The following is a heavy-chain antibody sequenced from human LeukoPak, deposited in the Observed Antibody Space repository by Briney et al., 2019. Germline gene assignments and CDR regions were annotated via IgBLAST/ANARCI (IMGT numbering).Heavy chain of an antibody. Sequence: PGGSLRLSCAASGFTFSSYAMHWVRQAPGKGLEWVAVISYDGNHKYDADSVKGRFTISRDNSKNTLYLQMNSLRAEDTAVYYCAREKDYYDSSGYYFSTARAFDIWGQGTMVTVSS. CDR2: ISYDGNHK. J-gene: IGHJ3*02. V-gene: IGHV3-30*04. CDR1: GFTFSSYA. CDR3: AREKDYYDSSGYYFSTARAFDI. D-gene: IGHD3-22*01.